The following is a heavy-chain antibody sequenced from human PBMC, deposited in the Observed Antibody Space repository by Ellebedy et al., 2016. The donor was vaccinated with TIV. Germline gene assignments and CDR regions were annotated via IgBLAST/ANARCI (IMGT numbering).Heavy chain of an antibody. V-gene: IGHV3-74*01. CDR1: GFTFSRHW. CDR3: ARDTTQRPKPARFDP. CDR2: IGSEGSYT. D-gene: IGHD1-14*01. Sequence: PGGSLRLSCTASGFTFSRHWMHWVRQAPGRGLVWVSRIGSEGSYTIYADSVKGRFTISRDNAKNTLYLQMNSLRAEDTAVYYCARDTTQRPKPARFDPWGQGTLVTVSS. J-gene: IGHJ5*02.